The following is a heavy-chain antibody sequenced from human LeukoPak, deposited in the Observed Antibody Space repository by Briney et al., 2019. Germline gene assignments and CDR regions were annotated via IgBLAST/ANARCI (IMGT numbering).Heavy chain of an antibody. CDR2: IYHSGST. Sequence: SESLSLTCTVSGGSISSGSYYWSWIRQPPGKGLEWIGYIYHSGSTYYNPSLKSRVTISVDRSKNQFSLKLSSVTAADTAVYYCATSGSRPLDYWGQGTLVTVSS. J-gene: IGHJ4*02. V-gene: IGHV4-30-2*01. D-gene: IGHD1-26*01. CDR3: ATSGSRPLDY. CDR1: GGSISSGSYY.